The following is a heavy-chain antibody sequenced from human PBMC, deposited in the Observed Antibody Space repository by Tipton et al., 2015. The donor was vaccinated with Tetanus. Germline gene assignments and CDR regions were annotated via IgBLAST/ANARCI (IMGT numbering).Heavy chain of an antibody. CDR3: ARWETVTTKNNY. V-gene: IGHV4-34*01. D-gene: IGHD4-17*01. J-gene: IGHJ4*02. CDR2: IDHSGST. Sequence: TLSLTCAVFGGSFSGYYWNWIRQPPGKELEWIGKIDHSGSTSYNPSLKSRVTISVDTPKNHFSLNLSSATAADTAVYYCARWETVTTKNNYWGQGTLVTVSS. CDR1: GGSFSGYY.